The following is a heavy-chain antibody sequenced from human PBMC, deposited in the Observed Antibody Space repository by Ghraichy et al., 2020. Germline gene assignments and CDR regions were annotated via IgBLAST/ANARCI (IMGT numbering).Heavy chain of an antibody. D-gene: IGHD3-3*01. J-gene: IGHJ5*02. V-gene: IGHV4-34*01. Sequence: LRLSCAVYGGSFSGYYWSWIRQPPGKGLEWIGEINHSGSTNYNPSLKSRVTISVDTSKNQFSLKLSSVTAADTAVYYCARVLRFLEWLPLGWFDPWGQGTLVTVSS. CDR2: INHSGST. CDR1: GGSFSGYY. CDR3: ARVLRFLEWLPLGWFDP.